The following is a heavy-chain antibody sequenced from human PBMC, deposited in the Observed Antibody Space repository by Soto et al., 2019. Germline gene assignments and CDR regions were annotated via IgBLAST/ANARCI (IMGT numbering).Heavy chain of an antibody. CDR1: GGSITNGDYY. Sequence: QVQLQESGPGLVRPSQTLSLTCTVSGGSITNGDYYWNWIRQHPGKGLAWIGYINYRGTTFYNPSLKSRVFISVETSKNQFSLNLSSVTAADTAVYFCARDAPGEAPYWGQGTLVTVSS. V-gene: IGHV4-31*03. J-gene: IGHJ1*01. CDR2: INYRGTT. CDR3: ARDAPGEAPY. D-gene: IGHD2-2*01.